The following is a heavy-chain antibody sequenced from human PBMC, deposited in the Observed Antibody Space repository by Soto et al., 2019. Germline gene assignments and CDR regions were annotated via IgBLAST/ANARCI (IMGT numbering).Heavy chain of an antibody. J-gene: IGHJ6*02. D-gene: IGHD3-22*01. CDR2: IIPVFGIV. CDR1: GGTPSNSA. V-gene: IGHV1-69*01. Sequence: QVQLVQSGAEVKKPGSSVRVSCKASGGTPSNSAFSWVRRALGQGLEGMGGIIPVFGIVKYAQNLEGRGTTTADESTNTAYMELSSLRYEDRAVYYCASGRIVVVDSRAYYGMDVWGQGTTVTVSS. CDR3: ASGRIVVVDSRAYYGMDV.